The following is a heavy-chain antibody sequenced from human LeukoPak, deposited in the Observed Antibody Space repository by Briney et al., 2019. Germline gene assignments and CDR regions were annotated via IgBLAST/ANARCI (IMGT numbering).Heavy chain of an antibody. D-gene: IGHD3-22*01. Sequence: GGSLRLSCAASGVTFDDYGMSWVRQAPGKGLEWVSYISLSSSYMYYADSVKGRFTISRDTTKISLYLQMNSPRAADTAVYYCAGDSGGYKDDHYGMDVWGQGTTVTVSS. CDR2: ISLSSSYM. CDR3: AGDSGGYKDDHYGMDV. V-gene: IGHV3-21*01. CDR1: GVTFDDYG. J-gene: IGHJ6*02.